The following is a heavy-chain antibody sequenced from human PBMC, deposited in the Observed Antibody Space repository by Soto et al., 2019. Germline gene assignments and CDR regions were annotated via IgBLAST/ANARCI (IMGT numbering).Heavy chain of an antibody. D-gene: IGHD3-10*01. J-gene: IGHJ3*02. CDR3: ARDRQRRITMVRGVSPHAFDI. Sequence: EVQLVESGGGLVKPGGSLRLSCAASGFTFSSYSMNWVRQAPGKGLEWVSSISSSSSYIYYADSVKGRFTISRDNAKNSLYLQMNSLRAEDTAVYYCARDRQRRITMVRGVSPHAFDIWGQGTMVTVSS. CDR2: ISSSSSYI. V-gene: IGHV3-21*01. CDR1: GFTFSSYS.